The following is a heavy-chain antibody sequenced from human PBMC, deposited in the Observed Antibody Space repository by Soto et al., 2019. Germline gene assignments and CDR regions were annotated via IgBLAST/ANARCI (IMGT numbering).Heavy chain of an antibody. J-gene: IGHJ4*02. CDR1: GFTFSSYA. CDR2: ISYDGSNK. CDR3: ARDLSGSYYNAGFDY. V-gene: IGHV3-30-3*01. Sequence: GGSLRLSCAASGFTFSSYAMHWVRQAPGKGLEWVAVISYDGSNKYYADSVKGRFTISRDNSKNTLYLQMNSLRAEDTAVYYCARDLSGSYYNAGFDYWGQGTLVTVSS. D-gene: IGHD3-10*01.